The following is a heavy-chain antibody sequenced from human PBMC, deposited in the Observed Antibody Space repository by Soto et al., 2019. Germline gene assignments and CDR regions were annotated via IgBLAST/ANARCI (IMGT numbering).Heavy chain of an antibody. CDR3: ARDRIAGSKYYYGRDV. CDR1: GGTFSSYA. V-gene: IGHV1-69*01. J-gene: IGHJ6*02. CDR2: IIPIFGTE. D-gene: IGHD6-13*01. Sequence: QVQLVQSGAEVKTPGSSVRVSCKASGGTFSSYAISWVRQAPGHGLAWMGGIIPIFGTENYAQKFQGRVTITADDSTSTAYMELSSLRSEDTAVYYCARDRIAGSKYYYGRDVWGQGTTVTVSS.